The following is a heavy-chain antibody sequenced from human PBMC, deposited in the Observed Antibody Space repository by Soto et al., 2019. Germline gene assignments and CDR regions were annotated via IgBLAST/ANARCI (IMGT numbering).Heavy chain of an antibody. CDR3: AKEGLNTAFAY. CDR2: LGASGISA. V-gene: IGHV3-23*01. J-gene: IGHJ4*02. D-gene: IGHD2-2*02. Sequence: EVQLLQSGGGLVQPGGSLRLSCAASGFAFSSFVMSWVCQTPEKGLEWVSTLGASGISAYYADSVQGRFTISRDNSKNTLFLQMNSLRAEYTAVYYCAKEGLNTAFAYWGQGTLVAVSS. CDR1: GFAFSSFV.